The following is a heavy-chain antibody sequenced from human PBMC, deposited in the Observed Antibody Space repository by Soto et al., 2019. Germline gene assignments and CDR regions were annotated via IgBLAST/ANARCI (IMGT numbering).Heavy chain of an antibody. Sequence: HPGGSLRLSCTASGFTFSSYIMNLVRQAPGKGLEWISAITADGGGTFYADSVKGRFPISRDNSKNTLCLQMNSLRGEDTAVYYCAKDRAVAGRSGAFDIWGQGTRVTVSS. CDR1: GFTFSSYI. CDR2: ITADGGGT. J-gene: IGHJ3*02. CDR3: AKDRAVAGRSGAFDI. D-gene: IGHD6-19*01. V-gene: IGHV3-23*01.